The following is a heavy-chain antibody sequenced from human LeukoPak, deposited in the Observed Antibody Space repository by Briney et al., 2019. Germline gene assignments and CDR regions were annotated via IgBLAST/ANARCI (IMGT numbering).Heavy chain of an antibody. V-gene: IGHV1-18*01. CDR3: ARDDGWHGSYNY. Sequence: ASVKVSCKSSGYTFTTYGISWVRQAPGQGLEWMGWISAYNGNTNYAQKLQGGVTMTTDTSTSTAYMELRSLRSDDTAVYYCARDDGWHGSYNYWGQGTLVTVSS. J-gene: IGHJ4*02. CDR2: ISAYNGNT. CDR1: GYTFTTYG. D-gene: IGHD1-26*01.